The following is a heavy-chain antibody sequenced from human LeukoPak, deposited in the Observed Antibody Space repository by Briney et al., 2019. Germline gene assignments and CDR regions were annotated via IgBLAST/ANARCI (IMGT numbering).Heavy chain of an antibody. V-gene: IGHV3-21*01. CDR1: GFTFSSYS. D-gene: IGHD2-21*01. Sequence: GGSLRLSCAASGFTFSSYSMNWVRQAPGKGLEWVSSISSSSSYIYYADSVKGRFTISRDNAKNSLYLQMNSLRAEDTAVYYCASTYCGGDCYPAYYFDYWGQGTLVTVSS. CDR3: ASTYCGGDCYPAYYFDY. J-gene: IGHJ4*02. CDR2: ISSSSSYI.